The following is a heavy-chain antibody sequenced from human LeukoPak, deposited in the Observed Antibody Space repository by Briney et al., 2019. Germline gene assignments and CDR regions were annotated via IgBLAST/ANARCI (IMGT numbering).Heavy chain of an antibody. CDR2: ISWNSGSI. D-gene: IGHD1-26*01. CDR1: GFTFDDYA. Sequence: GGSLRPSCAASGFTFDDYAMHWVRQAPGKGLEWVSGISWNSGSIGYADSVKGRFTISRDNAKNSLYLQMNSLRAEDMALYYCAKDKGSGSGSSAAFDIWGQGTMVTVSS. CDR3: AKDKGSGSGSSAAFDI. V-gene: IGHV3-9*03. J-gene: IGHJ3*02.